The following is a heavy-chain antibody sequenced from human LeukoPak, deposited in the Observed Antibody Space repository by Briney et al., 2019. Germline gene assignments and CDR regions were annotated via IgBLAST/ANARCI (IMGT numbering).Heavy chain of an antibody. CDR3: AIHSSSWYYFDY. Sequence: PSQTLSLTCTVSGGSISSGDYYWSWIRQPPGKGLERIGYIYYRGSTYYNPSLKSRVTISVDTSKNQFSLKLSSVTAADTAVYYCAIHSSSWYYFDYWGQGTLVTVSS. J-gene: IGHJ4*02. D-gene: IGHD6-13*01. CDR2: IYYRGST. V-gene: IGHV4-30-4*01. CDR1: GGSISSGDYY.